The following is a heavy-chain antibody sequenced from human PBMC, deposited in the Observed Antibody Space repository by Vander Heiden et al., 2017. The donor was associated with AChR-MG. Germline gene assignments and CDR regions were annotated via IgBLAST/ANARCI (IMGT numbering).Heavy chain of an antibody. CDR3: ARVMGLRRYNYYYGMDV. CDR1: GESFSDYY. CDR2: IDHSGTT. V-gene: IGHV4-34*01. Sequence: QVQLQQWGAGLLKPSETLSLTCASSGESFSDYYWSWIRQPPGKGLEWIGEIDHSGTTNYNPSLKSRVTVSVETYKNQFSLNLTSVTAADTAVYYCARVMGLRRYNYYYGMDVWGQGTPVTVSS. D-gene: IGHD2-8*01. J-gene: IGHJ6*02.